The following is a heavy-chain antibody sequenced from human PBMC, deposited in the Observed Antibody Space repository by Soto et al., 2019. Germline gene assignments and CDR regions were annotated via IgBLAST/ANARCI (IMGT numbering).Heavy chain of an antibody. D-gene: IGHD3-9*01. CDR3: TTDHRYPDY. CDR2: ISSTGETG. Sequence: GGSLRLSCVASGFTFSMSSMNWVRQTPGKGLEWVSFISSTGETGYYAGSVKGRYTISRDNAKNSLYLQMDSLRAEDTAVYYCTTDHRYPDYWGQGTLVTVSS. CDR1: GFTFSMSS. V-gene: IGHV3-48*01. J-gene: IGHJ4*02.